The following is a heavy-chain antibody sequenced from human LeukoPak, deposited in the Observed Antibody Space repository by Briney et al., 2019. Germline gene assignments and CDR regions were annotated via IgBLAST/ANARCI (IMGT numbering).Heavy chain of an antibody. CDR2: ISYDGSNK. Sequence: PGGSLRLSCAASGFTFSGYAMHWVRQAPGKGLEWVAVISYDGSNKYYADSVKGRFTISRDNSKNTLYLQMNSLRAEDAAVYYCARDFIPYDSSGYFAYWGQGTLVTVSS. D-gene: IGHD3-22*01. J-gene: IGHJ4*02. CDR3: ARDFIPYDSSGYFAY. CDR1: GFTFSGYA. V-gene: IGHV3-30*01.